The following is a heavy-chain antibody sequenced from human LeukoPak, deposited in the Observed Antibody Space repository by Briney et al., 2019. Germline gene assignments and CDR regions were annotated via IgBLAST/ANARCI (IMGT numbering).Heavy chain of an antibody. CDR1: GFTFSSYG. CDR2: ISYDGSNK. J-gene: IGHJ4*02. Sequence: GGSLRLSCAASGFTFSSYGMHWVRQAPGKGLEWVAVISYDGSNKYYADSVKGRFTISRDNSKNTLYLQMNSLRAEDTAVYYCARQRLLLWFGELHYYFDYWGQGTLVTVSS. D-gene: IGHD3-10*01. V-gene: IGHV3-30*03. CDR3: ARQRLLLWFGELHYYFDY.